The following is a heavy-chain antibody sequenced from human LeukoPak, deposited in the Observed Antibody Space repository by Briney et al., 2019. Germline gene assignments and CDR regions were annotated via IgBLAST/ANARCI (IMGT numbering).Heavy chain of an antibody. Sequence: SETLSLTCAVYGGSFSGYYWSWIRQPPGKGLEWIGEINHSGSTNYNPSLKSRVTISVDTSKNQFSLKLSSVTAADTAVYYCARLSGRSFAFDIWGQGTMVTVSS. D-gene: IGHD3-10*01. CDR1: GGSFSGYY. V-gene: IGHV4-34*01. CDR2: INHSGST. CDR3: ARLSGRSFAFDI. J-gene: IGHJ3*02.